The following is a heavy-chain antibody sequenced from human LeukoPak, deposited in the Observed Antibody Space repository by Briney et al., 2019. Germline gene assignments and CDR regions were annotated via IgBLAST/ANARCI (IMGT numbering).Heavy chain of an antibody. J-gene: IGHJ4*02. Sequence: GGSLRLSCAAAGFTFSSYSMNWVRQAPGEGLEWVSFIRKSGDTIYYADSVKGRFTISRDNVKNSLYLQMNSLRVEDTAVYYCVRDPDALDYWGQGTLVTVSS. CDR2: IRKSGDTI. CDR3: VRDPDALDY. D-gene: IGHD2-2*01. CDR1: GFTFSSYS. V-gene: IGHV3-48*01.